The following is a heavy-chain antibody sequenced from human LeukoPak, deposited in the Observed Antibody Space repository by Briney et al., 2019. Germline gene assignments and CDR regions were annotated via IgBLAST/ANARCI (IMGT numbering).Heavy chain of an antibody. Sequence: QPGGSLRLSCAASGFTFANYAMSWVRQGPGKGLEWVSTISGSGGSTYYADSVKGRFTISRDNSKNTLFLKMNSLRADDTAVYFCAKDQKSIPATGYDYWGQGPLVTVSS. D-gene: IGHD6-13*01. CDR3: AKDQKSIPATGYDY. J-gene: IGHJ4*02. CDR1: GFTFANYA. V-gene: IGHV3-23*01. CDR2: ISGSGGST.